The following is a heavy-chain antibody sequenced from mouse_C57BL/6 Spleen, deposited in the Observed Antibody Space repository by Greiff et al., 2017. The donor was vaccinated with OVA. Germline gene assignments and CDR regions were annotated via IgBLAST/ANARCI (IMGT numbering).Heavy chain of an antibody. CDR2: INPSSGYT. CDR3: SYYYGSSYAFDY. D-gene: IGHD1-1*01. Sequence: QVQLQQSGAELARPGASVKMSCKASGYTFTSYTMHWVKQRPGQGLEWIGYINPSSGYTKYNQKFKDKATLTADKSSSTAYMQLSSLTSEDSAVYYCSYYYGSSYAFDYWGQGTTLTVSS. V-gene: IGHV1-4*01. J-gene: IGHJ2*01. CDR1: GYTFTSYT.